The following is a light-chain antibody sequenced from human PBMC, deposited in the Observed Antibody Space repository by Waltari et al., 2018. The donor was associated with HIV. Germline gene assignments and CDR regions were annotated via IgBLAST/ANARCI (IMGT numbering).Light chain of an antibody. J-gene: IGKJ1*01. CDR1: QSVYSD. CDR2: DAS. Sequence: EVVLTQSPATMSLSPGESATLSCRASQSVYSDLAWYQQKPGQAPRLLIYDASNRATGIPARFSGSGSGTDFTLTISSLEPEDFAMYYCQQRSTWPRTFGQGTKVENK. V-gene: IGKV3-11*01. CDR3: QQRSTWPRT.